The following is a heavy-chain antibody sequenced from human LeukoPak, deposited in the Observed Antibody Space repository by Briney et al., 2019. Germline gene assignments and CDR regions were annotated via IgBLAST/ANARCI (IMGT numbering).Heavy chain of an antibody. J-gene: IGHJ4*02. CDR1: GFTFSSYA. V-gene: IGHV3-23*01. CDR3: AKEHCSGGSCYSHYFDY. CDR2: ISGSGDIT. D-gene: IGHD2-15*01. Sequence: RGSLRLYCEASGFTFSSYAMSWVRQAPGKGLEWVSGISGSGDITYYADSVKGRFTISRDNSKNTLYLQMNSLRAEDTAVYYCAKEHCSGGSCYSHYFDYWGQGTLVTVSS.